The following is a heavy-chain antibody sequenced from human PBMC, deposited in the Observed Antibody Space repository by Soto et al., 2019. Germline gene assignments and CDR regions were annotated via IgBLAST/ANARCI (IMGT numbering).Heavy chain of an antibody. V-gene: IGHV1-2*02. J-gene: IGHJ4*02. Sequence: ASVKVSCNASGYTFSGYYMHLVRQAPGQGLEWXGXXSPXSXGXNXXXXFQGRVTMTRDTSISTAYIELSRLRSHDTAVYYCTRKVRDYNFDYWGQGALVTVSS. CDR3: TRKVRDYNFDY. CDR1: GYTFSGYY. D-gene: IGHD4-17*01. CDR2: XSPXSXGX.